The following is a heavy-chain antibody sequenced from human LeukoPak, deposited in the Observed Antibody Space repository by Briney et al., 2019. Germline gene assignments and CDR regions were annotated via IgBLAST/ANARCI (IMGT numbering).Heavy chain of an antibody. CDR1: GYTFTGYY. Sequence: ASVKVSCKASGYTFTGYYMHWVRQAPGQGLEWMGWINPNSGGTNYAQKFLGRVTMTRDTSISTGYMELSRLRSDDTAVYYCATLVIAVAGGFGDYWGQGTLVTVSS. D-gene: IGHD6-19*01. CDR2: INPNSGGT. J-gene: IGHJ4*02. V-gene: IGHV1-2*02. CDR3: ATLVIAVAGGFGDY.